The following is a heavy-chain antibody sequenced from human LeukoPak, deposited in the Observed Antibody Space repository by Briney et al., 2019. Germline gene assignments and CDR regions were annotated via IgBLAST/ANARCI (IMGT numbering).Heavy chain of an antibody. J-gene: IGHJ3*02. CDR3: AKPSFYDTDAFDI. D-gene: IGHD2/OR15-2a*01. CDR1: GITFSSYS. V-gene: IGHV3-23*01. CDR2: ISGSGGST. Sequence: GGSLRLSCVASGITFSSYSMNWVRQAPGKGLEWVSTISGSGGSTYYADSVKGRFTISRDNSKNTLYLQMNSLRAEDTAVYYCAKPSFYDTDAFDIWGQGTMVTVSS.